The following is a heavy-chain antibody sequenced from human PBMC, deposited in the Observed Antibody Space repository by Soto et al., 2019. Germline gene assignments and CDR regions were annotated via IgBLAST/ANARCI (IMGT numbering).Heavy chain of an antibody. V-gene: IGHV3-23*01. CDR3: EKDPTTGSADF. D-gene: IGHD3-9*01. Sequence: GGSLSLSCAAAAFSLTDFGMTWVRQAPGKGLEWVSTIHREGTNTHYADSGTGRFTISRDNSKDTLYLEMNSLRAEDPAIYFCEKDPTTGSADFWGQGTLVTVSS. J-gene: IGHJ4*02. CDR2: IHREGTNT. CDR1: AFSLTDFG.